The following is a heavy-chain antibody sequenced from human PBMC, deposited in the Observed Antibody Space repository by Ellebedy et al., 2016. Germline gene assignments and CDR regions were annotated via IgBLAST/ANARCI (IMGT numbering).Heavy chain of an antibody. Sequence: GESLKISXKGSGYSFTSYWIGWVRQMPGKGLEWMGIIYPGDSDTRYSPSFQGQVTISADKSISTAYLQWSSLKASDTAMYYCARSPLRALLWFGESQFDPWGQGTLVTVSS. V-gene: IGHV5-51*01. CDR2: IYPGDSDT. D-gene: IGHD3-10*01. J-gene: IGHJ5*02. CDR3: ARSPLRALLWFGESQFDP. CDR1: GYSFTSYW.